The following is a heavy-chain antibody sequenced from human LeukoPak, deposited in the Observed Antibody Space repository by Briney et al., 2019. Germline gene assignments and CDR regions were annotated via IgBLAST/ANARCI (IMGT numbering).Heavy chain of an antibody. V-gene: IGHV4-39*07. CDR2: IYYSGST. Sequence: PSETLSLTCTVSGGSISSSSYYWGWIRQPPGKGLEWTGSIYYSGSTYYNPSLKSRVTISVDTSKNQFSLKLSSVTAADTAVYYCARGRSPPAKTNWFDPWGQGTLVTVSS. CDR1: GGSISSSSYY. CDR3: ARGRSPPAKTNWFDP. J-gene: IGHJ5*02.